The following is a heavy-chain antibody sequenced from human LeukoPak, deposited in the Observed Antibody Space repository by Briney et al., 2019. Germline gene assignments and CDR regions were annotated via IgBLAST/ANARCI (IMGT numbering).Heavy chain of an antibody. Sequence: SETLSLTCTVSGDSISSNSYYWGWIRQPPGKGLEWIGSIYYRGSTYYNPSLKSRVTTSVDTSKNQFALKLTSVTAADTAVYYCVRPAEQQLDAYHIWGQGKMVTVSS. D-gene: IGHD6-13*01. CDR3: VRPAEQQLDAYHI. J-gene: IGHJ3*02. CDR2: IYYRGST. V-gene: IGHV4-39*01. CDR1: GDSISSNSYY.